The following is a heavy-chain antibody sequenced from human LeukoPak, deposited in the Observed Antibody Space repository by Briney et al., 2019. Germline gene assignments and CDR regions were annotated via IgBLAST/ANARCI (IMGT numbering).Heavy chain of an antibody. Sequence: SETLSLTCTVSGGSISSYYWNWIRQLPGKGLEWIGYIYYSGSTNYNSSLKSRVTISVDTSKNQFSLKLSSVTAADTAVYYCARHLSYYDTSGYRYADAFDIWGQGTMVTVSS. J-gene: IGHJ3*02. V-gene: IGHV4-59*08. CDR1: GGSISSYY. CDR3: ARHLSYYDTSGYRYADAFDI. D-gene: IGHD3-22*01. CDR2: IYYSGST.